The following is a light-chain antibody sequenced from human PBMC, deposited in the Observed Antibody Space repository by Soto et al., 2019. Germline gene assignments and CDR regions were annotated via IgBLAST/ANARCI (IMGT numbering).Light chain of an antibody. CDR3: SSYVGTNSYV. V-gene: IGLV2-8*01. J-gene: IGLJ1*01. Sequence: QSVLTQPPSASGSPGQSVTISCTGTSSDVGGYNYVSWYQHHPGKAPKLIIYEVYKRPSGVPDRFSGSKSGNTAALTVSGLRAEDEADYYCSSYVGTNSYVFGTGTKVTVL. CDR2: EVY. CDR1: SSDVGGYNY.